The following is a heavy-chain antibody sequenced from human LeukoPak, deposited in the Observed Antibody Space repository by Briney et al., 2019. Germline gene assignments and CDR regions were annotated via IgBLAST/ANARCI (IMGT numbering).Heavy chain of an antibody. CDR3: ARSYDFWSGYYDY. CDR1: GGSISSYY. CDR2: IYYSGST. J-gene: IGHJ4*02. V-gene: IGHV4-59*01. D-gene: IGHD3-3*01. Sequence: PSETLSLTCTVSGGSISSYYWSWIRQPPGKGLEWIGYIYYSGSTNYSPSLKSRVTISVDTSKNQFSLKLSSVTAADTAVYYCARSYDFWSGYYDYWGQGTLVTVSS.